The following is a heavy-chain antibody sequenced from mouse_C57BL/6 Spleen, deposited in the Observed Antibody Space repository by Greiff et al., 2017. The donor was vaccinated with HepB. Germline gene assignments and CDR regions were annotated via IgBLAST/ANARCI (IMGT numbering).Heavy chain of an antibody. J-gene: IGHJ1*03. CDR2: INPNNGGT. CDR1: GYTFTDYY. Sequence: EVQLQQSGPELVKPGASVKISCKASGYTFTDYYMNWVKQSHGKSLEWIGDINPNNGGTSYNQKFKGKATLTVDKSSSTAYMELRSLTSEDSAVYYCARDMGWYFDVWGTGTTVTVSS. CDR3: ARDMGWYFDV. V-gene: IGHV1-26*01. D-gene: IGHD1-1*02.